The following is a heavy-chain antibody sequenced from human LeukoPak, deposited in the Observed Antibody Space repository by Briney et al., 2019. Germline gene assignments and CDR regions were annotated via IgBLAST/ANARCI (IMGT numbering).Heavy chain of an antibody. CDR2: ISDSGDQT. V-gene: IGHV3-23*01. J-gene: IGHJ4*02. D-gene: IGHD4-17*01. CDR3: AKEITVTTAYFDY. Sequence: PARSLRLSCVASGFTFSKYDMSWVRLAPGTGLEWVSGISDSGDQTYYADSVRARRTISRDNTKNTQYLQVKSLRTADEALYYCAKEITVTTAYFDYWGQGTLVTVSS. CDR1: GFTFSKYD.